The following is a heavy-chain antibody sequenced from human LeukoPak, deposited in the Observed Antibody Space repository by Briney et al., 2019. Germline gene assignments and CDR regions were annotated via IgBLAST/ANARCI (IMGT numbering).Heavy chain of an antibody. Sequence: PGGSLRLSCAASGFTFSSYEMNWVRQAPGKGVEWVSYISSSGSTIYYADCVKGRFTISRDNAKNSLYLQMDSLRAEDTAVYYCARDKGGFYDSSGYDFDYWGQGTLVTVSS. J-gene: IGHJ4*02. CDR2: ISSSGSTI. D-gene: IGHD3-22*01. V-gene: IGHV3-48*03. CDR1: GFTFSSYE. CDR3: ARDKGGFYDSSGYDFDY.